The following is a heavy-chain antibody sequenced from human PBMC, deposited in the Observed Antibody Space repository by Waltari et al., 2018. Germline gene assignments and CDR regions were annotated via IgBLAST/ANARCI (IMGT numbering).Heavy chain of an antibody. D-gene: IGHD6-19*01. CDR3: ARHEQVRAGTHVDY. Sequence: QVQLQESGPGLVKPSETLSLTCAVSGYSISSGYYWGWIRQPPGKGLDWIGSIYHSGSTYHNPSLKSRVTISVDTSKNEFSLKLSSVTAADTAVYYCARHEQVRAGTHVDYWGQGTLVTVSS. CDR1: GYSISSGYY. CDR2: IYHSGST. J-gene: IGHJ4*02. V-gene: IGHV4-38-2*01.